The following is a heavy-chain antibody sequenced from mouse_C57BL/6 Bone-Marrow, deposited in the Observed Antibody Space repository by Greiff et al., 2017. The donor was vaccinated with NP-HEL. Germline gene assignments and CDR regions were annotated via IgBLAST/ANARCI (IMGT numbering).Heavy chain of an antibody. D-gene: IGHD3-2*02. V-gene: IGHV5-17*01. CDR2: ISSGSNTI. J-gene: IGHJ4*01. Sequence: EVHLVESGGGLVKPGGSLKLSCAASGFTFSDYGMHWARQAPEKGLEWVAYISSGSNTIYYADTVKGRFTISRDNAKNTLFLQMTSLRSEDTAMYYCATGQLRGYAMDYWGQGTSVTVSS. CDR1: GFTFSDYG. CDR3: ATGQLRGYAMDY.